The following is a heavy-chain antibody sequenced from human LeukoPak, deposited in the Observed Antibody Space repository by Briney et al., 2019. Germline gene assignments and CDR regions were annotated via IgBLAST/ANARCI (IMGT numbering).Heavy chain of an antibody. J-gene: IGHJ3*02. CDR2: IKLDGSEK. Sequence: PGGSLRLSCTASAFTFSVYWMSWVRQAPGEGLEWVANIKLDGSEKYYMDSVKGRSTVSRDNAKNLMYLQMSSLRAEDTALYYCARASKTYAYDIWGRGTMVTVSS. CDR1: AFTFSVYW. D-gene: IGHD2/OR15-2a*01. V-gene: IGHV3-7*01. CDR3: ARASKTYAYDI.